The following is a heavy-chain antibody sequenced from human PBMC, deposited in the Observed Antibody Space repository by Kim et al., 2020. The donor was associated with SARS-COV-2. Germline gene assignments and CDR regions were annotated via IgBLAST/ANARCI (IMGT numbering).Heavy chain of an antibody. J-gene: IGHJ5*02. D-gene: IGHD4-17*01. CDR3: ARGLPSVTSWFDP. V-gene: IGHV4-59*09. Sequence: YNPSLKSRVTISVDTSKNQFSLKLSSVTAADTAVYYCARGLPSVTSWFDPWGQGTLVTVSS.